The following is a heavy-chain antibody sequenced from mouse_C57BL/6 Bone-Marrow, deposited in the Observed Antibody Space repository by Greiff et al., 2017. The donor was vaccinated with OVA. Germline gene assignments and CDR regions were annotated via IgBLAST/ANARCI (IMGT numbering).Heavy chain of an antibody. J-gene: IGHJ2*01. CDR2: IYPGDGDT. Sequence: QVQLKESGPELVKPGASVKISCKASGYAFSSSWMNWVKQRPGKGLEWIGRIYPGDGDTNYNGKFKGKATLTADKSSSTAYMQLSSLTSEDSAVYFCARQEYYYGSSYGYWGQGTTLTVSS. D-gene: IGHD1-1*01. CDR3: ARQEYYYGSSYGY. CDR1: GYAFSSSW. V-gene: IGHV1-82*01.